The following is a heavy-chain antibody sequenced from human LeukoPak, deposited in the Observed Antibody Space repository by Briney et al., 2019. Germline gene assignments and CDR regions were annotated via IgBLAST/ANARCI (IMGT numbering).Heavy chain of an antibody. CDR1: GFTFSGSA. Sequence: GGSLRLSCAASGFTFSGSAMHWVRQASGKGLEWVGRIRSKANSYATAYAASVKGRFTISRDDSKNTAYLQMNSLKTEDTAVYYCTRYYDSRGPDYYYGMDVRGQGTTVTVSS. V-gene: IGHV3-73*01. D-gene: IGHD3-22*01. CDR2: IRSKANSYAT. J-gene: IGHJ6*02. CDR3: TRYYDSRGPDYYYGMDV.